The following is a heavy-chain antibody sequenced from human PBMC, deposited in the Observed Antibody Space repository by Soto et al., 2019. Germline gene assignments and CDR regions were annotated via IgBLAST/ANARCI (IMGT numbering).Heavy chain of an antibody. V-gene: IGHV4-31*03. CDR2: IYYSGST. CDR3: ARDRPPADY. Sequence: PSETLSLTCTVSGGSISSGGYYWSWIRQHPGKGLEWIGYIYYSGSTYYNPSLKSRVTISLDTSKNQFSLNLSSVTAADTAMYYCARDRPPADYWGQGTLVTVSS. J-gene: IGHJ4*02. D-gene: IGHD6-6*01. CDR1: GGSISSGGYY.